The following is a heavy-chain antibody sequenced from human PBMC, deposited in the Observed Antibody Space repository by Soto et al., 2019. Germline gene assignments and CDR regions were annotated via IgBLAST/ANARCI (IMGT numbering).Heavy chain of an antibody. D-gene: IGHD4-17*01. CDR3: ARVSTVTTRDFDY. CDR1: GGSISSGDYY. CDR2: IYYSGST. Sequence: SETLSLTCTVSGGSISSGDYYWSWIRQPPGKGLEWIGYIYYSGSTYYNPSLKSRVTISVDTSKNQFSLKLSSVTAADTAVYYCARVSTVTTRDFDYRGQGTLVTVSS. J-gene: IGHJ4*02. V-gene: IGHV4-30-4*01.